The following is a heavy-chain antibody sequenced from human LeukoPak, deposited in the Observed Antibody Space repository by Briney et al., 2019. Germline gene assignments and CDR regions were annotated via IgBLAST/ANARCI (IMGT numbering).Heavy chain of an antibody. D-gene: IGHD3-22*01. V-gene: IGHV4-59*01. CDR3: VRVDDSSGYYPYYFDY. J-gene: IGHJ4*02. Sequence: PSETLSLTCTVSGGSISSYYWSWIRQPPGKGLEWIGYIYYSGSTNYNPSLKSRVTISVDTSKNQFSLKLSSVTAADTAVYYCVRVDDSSGYYPYYFDYWGQGTLVTVSS. CDR1: GGSISSYY. CDR2: IYYSGST.